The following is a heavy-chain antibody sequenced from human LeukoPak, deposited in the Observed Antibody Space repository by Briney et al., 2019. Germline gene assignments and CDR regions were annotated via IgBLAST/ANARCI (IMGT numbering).Heavy chain of an antibody. CDR2: IYTSGST. Sequence: SETLSLTCTVSGGSVSSYYWSWIRQPAGKGLEWIGRIYTSGSTNYNPSLKSRVTMSVDTSKNQFSLKLSSVTAADTAVYYCAREGGARSSGWFFGWGQGTLVTVSS. J-gene: IGHJ4*02. D-gene: IGHD6-19*01. V-gene: IGHV4-4*07. CDR3: AREGGARSSGWFFG. CDR1: GGSVSSYY.